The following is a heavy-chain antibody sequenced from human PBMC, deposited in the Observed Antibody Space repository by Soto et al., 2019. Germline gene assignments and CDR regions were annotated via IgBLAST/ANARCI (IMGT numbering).Heavy chain of an antibody. CDR2: IYYSGST. CDR1: GGSISRGGYY. V-gene: IGHV4-31*03. J-gene: IGHJ4*02. Sequence: SETLSLTCTVSGGSISRGGYYWSWIRQHPGKGLEWIGYIYYSGSTYYNPSLKSRVTISVDTSKNQFSLKLSSVTAADTAVYYCARERTHYGSGSCFDYWGQGTLVTVSS. D-gene: IGHD3-10*01. CDR3: ARERTHYGSGSCFDY.